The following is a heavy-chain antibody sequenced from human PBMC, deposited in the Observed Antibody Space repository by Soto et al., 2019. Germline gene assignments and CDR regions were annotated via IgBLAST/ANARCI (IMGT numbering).Heavy chain of an antibody. CDR3: AKGGRYSSGWDNFDY. J-gene: IGHJ4*02. CDR2: ISYDGSNK. D-gene: IGHD6-19*01. CDR1: GFTFSSYG. V-gene: IGHV3-30*18. Sequence: GGSLRLSCAASGFTFSSYGMHWVRQAPGKGLEWVAVISYDGSNKYYADSVKGRFTISRDNSKNTLYLQMNSLRAEDTAVYYCAKGGRYSSGWDNFDYWGQGTLVTVSS.